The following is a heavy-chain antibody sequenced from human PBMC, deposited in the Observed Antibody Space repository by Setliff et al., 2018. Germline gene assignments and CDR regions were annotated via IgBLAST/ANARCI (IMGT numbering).Heavy chain of an antibody. Sequence: SETLSLTCNVSGVSISNYYWSWIRQPPGKGLECIGYIQKSGGTNYNPSLKSRVTISVDTSTNQFSPKLRSVTAADTAVYYCARLSWDGLRYHGLDVWGQGTTGTVS. J-gene: IGHJ6*02. V-gene: IGHV4-59*01. CDR3: ARLSWDGLRYHGLDV. D-gene: IGHD3-10*01. CDR1: GVSISNYY. CDR2: IQKSGGT.